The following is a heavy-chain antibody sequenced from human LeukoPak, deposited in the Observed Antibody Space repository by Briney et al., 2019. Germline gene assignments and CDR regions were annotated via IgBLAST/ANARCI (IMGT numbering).Heavy chain of an antibody. Sequence: GGSLRLSCAASGFTFTLYVMSWVRQAPGKGLEWVSSITGSGGSTYYADSVKGRFTISRDNSKNTLYLQLSSLRAEDTAVYYCAREMATIRGRETLVTVSS. V-gene: IGHV3-23*01. J-gene: IGHJ4*02. D-gene: IGHD5-24*01. CDR2: ITGSGGST. CDR1: GFTFTLYV. CDR3: AREMATI.